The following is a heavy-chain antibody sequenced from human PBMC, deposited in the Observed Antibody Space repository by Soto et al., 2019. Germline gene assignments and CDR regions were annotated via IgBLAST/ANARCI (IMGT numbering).Heavy chain of an antibody. CDR3: AKDFTGGSSSIDY. CDR2: ISYDGSNK. D-gene: IGHD6-13*01. V-gene: IGHV3-30*18. CDR1: GFTFSSYG. Sequence: GGSLRLSCAASGFTFSSYGMHWVRQAPGKGLEWVAVISYDGSNKYYADSVKGRFTISRDNSKNTLYLQMNSLRAEDTAVYYCAKDFTGGSSSIDYWGQGTLVTVAS. J-gene: IGHJ4*02.